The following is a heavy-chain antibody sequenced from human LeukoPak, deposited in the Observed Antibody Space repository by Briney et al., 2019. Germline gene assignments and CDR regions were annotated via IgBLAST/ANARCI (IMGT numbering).Heavy chain of an antibody. CDR1: GGSISSYY. J-gene: IGHJ4*02. Sequence: SETLSLTCTVSGGSISSYYWSWIRQPPGKGLEWIGYIYYSGSTNYNPSLKSRVTISVDTSKNQFSLKLSSVTAADTAVYYCARWVRVRGVLEDYWGQGTLVTVSS. CDR2: IYYSGST. V-gene: IGHV4-59*01. CDR3: ARWVRVRGVLEDY. D-gene: IGHD3-10*01.